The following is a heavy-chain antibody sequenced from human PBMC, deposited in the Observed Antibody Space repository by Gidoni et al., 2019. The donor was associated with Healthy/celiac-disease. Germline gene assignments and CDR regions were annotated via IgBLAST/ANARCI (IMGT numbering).Heavy chain of an antibody. V-gene: IGHV4-34*01. CDR3: ARVRGGRWLQGPRYYYYYGMDV. CDR2: INHSGST. D-gene: IGHD3-10*01. CDR1: GGSLLCYS. J-gene: IGHJ6*02. Sequence: QVQLQQWGAGLLKPSETLSLTCAVYGGSLLCYSWRWIRQPPGKGLEWIGEINHSGSTNYNPSLKSRVTISVDTSKNQFSLKLSSVTAADTAVYYCARVRGGRWLQGPRYYYYYGMDVWGQGTTVTVSS.